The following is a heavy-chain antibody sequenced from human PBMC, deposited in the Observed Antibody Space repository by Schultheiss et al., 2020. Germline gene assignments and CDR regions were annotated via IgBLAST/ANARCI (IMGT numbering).Heavy chain of an antibody. Sequence: GGSLRLSCAASGFTFSSYSMNWVRQAPGKGLEWVSSISSSSSYIYYADSVKGRFTISRDNAKNSLYLQMNSLRAEDTAVYYCARGGYYYDSSGYFDYWGQGTLVTVSS. V-gene: IGHV3-21*01. CDR1: GFTFSSYS. CDR3: ARGGYYYDSSGYFDY. D-gene: IGHD3-22*01. J-gene: IGHJ4*02. CDR2: ISSSSSYI.